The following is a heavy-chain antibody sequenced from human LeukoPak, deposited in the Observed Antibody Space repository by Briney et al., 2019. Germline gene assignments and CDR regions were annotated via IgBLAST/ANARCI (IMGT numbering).Heavy chain of an antibody. J-gene: IGHJ3*01. CDR2: MYSGGKT. D-gene: IGHD6-19*01. V-gene: IGHV3-66*01. CDR3: ARDVEWTSGWDHDVFDV. Sequence: GGSLRLSCAASGFTVNSNYMNWVRQAPGKGLEWVSVMYSGGKTYYADSVKGRFTISRDNSKNTVYLQMNSLRVEDMAVYYCARDVEWTSGWDHDVFDVWGQGTMVTVSS. CDR1: GFTVNSNY.